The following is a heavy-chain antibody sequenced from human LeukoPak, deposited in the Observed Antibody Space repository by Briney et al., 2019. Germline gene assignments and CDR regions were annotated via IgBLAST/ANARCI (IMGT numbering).Heavy chain of an antibody. CDR3: AREPNYDFWSGYSEEIDY. V-gene: IGHV3-21*01. J-gene: IGHJ4*02. D-gene: IGHD3-3*01. CDR2: ISSSSSYI. Sequence: GGSLRLSCAASGFTFSSYSMNWVRQAPGKGLEWVSSISSSSSYIYYADSVKGRFTISRDNAKNSLYLQMNSLRAEDTAVYYCAREPNYDFWSGYSEEIDYWGQGTLVTVSS. CDR1: GFTFSSYS.